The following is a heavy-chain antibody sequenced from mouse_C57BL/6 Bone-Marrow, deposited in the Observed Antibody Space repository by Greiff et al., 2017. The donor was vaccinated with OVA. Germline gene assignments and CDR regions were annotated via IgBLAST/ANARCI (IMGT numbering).Heavy chain of an antibody. V-gene: IGHV1-78*01. CDR3: ARVPELAHWYFDV. D-gene: IGHD4-1*01. CDR2: IYPRDGST. J-gene: IGHJ1*03. Sequence: VKLMESDAELVKPGASVKISCKVSGYTFTDHTIHWMKQRPEQGLEWIGYIYPRDGSTKYNEKFKGKATLTADKSSSTAYMQLNSLTSEDSAVYFCARVPELAHWYFDVWGTGTTVTVSS. CDR1: GYTFTDHT.